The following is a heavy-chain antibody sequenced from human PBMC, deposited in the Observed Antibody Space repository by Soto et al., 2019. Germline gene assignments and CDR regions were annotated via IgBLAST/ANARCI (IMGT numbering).Heavy chain of an antibody. J-gene: IGHJ4*02. CDR1: GFTFSSYW. CDR2: IKQDGSEK. Sequence: PGGSLRLSCAASGFTFSSYWMSWVRQAPGKGLEWVANIKQDGSEKYYVDSVKGRFTISRDNAKNSLYLQMNSLRAEDTAVYYCASIAVLLWFGETDFDYWGQGTLVTVSS. V-gene: IGHV3-7*05. CDR3: ASIAVLLWFGETDFDY. D-gene: IGHD3-10*01.